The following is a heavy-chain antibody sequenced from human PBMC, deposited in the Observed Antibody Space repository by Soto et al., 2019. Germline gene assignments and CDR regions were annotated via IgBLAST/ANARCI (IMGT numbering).Heavy chain of an antibody. CDR3: ARKPGGYCSGGSCHRYFSYYYGY. Sequence: LSITCAVYGGSFSGYYWSWIRQPPGKGLEWIGEINHSGSTNYNPSLKSRVTISVDTSKNQFSLKLSSVTAADTAVYYCARKPGGYCSGGSCHRYFSYYYGYCRQLHLVTASS. V-gene: IGHV4-34*01. CDR2: INHSGST. J-gene: IGHJ4*02. D-gene: IGHD2-15*01. CDR1: GGSFSGYY.